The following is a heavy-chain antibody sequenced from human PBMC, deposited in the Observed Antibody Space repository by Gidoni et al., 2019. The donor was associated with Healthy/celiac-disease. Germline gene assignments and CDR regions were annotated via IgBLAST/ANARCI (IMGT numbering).Heavy chain of an antibody. CDR2: ISSSSSYI. Sequence: EVQLVESGGGLVKPGGSLRLSCAASGFTSSSYSMNWVRQAPGKGLEWVSSISSSSSYIYYADSVKGRFTISRDNAKNSLCLQMNSLRAEDTAVYYCAREGDGYSGYAYAFDIWGQGTMVTVSS. V-gene: IGHV3-21*01. D-gene: IGHD5-12*01. CDR1: GFTSSSYS. J-gene: IGHJ3*02. CDR3: AREGDGYSGYAYAFDI.